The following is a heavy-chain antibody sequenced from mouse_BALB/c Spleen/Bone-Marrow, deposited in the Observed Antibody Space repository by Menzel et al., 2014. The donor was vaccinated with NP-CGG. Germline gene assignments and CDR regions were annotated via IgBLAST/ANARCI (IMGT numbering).Heavy chain of an antibody. J-gene: IGHJ2*01. CDR2: IYPGDGDT. Sequence: QVQLQQSGPELVKPGASVKISCKASGYAFSSSWMNWVKQRPGQGLEWIGRIYPGDGDTNYNGKFKGKATLTADKSSSTAYMQLSSLTSVDSAVCFCASDYPVYWGQGTTLTVSS. V-gene: IGHV1-82*01. CDR1: GYAFSSSW. D-gene: IGHD1-1*02. CDR3: ASDYPVY.